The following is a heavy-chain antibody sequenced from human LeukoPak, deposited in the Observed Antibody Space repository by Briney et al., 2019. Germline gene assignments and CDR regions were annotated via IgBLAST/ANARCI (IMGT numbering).Heavy chain of an antibody. CDR1: GFTFSSYG. Sequence: QPGGSLRLSCAASGFTFSSYGMHWFRQAPGKGLEWVAVISYDGSNKYYADSVKGRFTISRDNSKNTLYLQMNSLRAEDTAVYYCAKLYDSSGYYYPTDHAFDIWGQGTMVTVSS. V-gene: IGHV3-30*18. CDR3: AKLYDSSGYYYPTDHAFDI. CDR2: ISYDGSNK. J-gene: IGHJ3*02. D-gene: IGHD3-22*01.